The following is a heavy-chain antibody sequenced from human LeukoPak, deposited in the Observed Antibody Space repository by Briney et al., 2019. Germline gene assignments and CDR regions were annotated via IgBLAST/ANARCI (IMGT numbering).Heavy chain of an antibody. V-gene: IGHV1-2*06. J-gene: IGHJ4*02. CDR3: VAVATMVRGVTQNFDY. CDR1: GYTFTSYG. CDR2: INPNSGGT. D-gene: IGHD3-10*01. Sequence: ASVTVSCTASGYTFTSYGISWVRQAPGQGLEWMGRINPNSGGTNYAQKFQGRVTMTRDTSISTAYMELSRLRSDDTAVYYCVAVATMVRGVTQNFDYWGQGTLVTVSS.